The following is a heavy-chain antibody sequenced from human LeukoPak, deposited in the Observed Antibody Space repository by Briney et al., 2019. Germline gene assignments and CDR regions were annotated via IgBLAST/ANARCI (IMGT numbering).Heavy chain of an antibody. CDR2: ISDGGTHL. V-gene: IGHV3-30*18. CDR3: AKEGTRSHSQWAFDF. D-gene: IGHD6-19*01. Sequence: SCKVSGYTLTELSMHWVRQAPGQGLEWVAVISDGGTHLYYADSVKGRFTISRDNSESTMYLQMNSLRVEDTAVYYCAKEGTRSHSQWAFDFWGQGTMVTVSS. J-gene: IGHJ3*01. CDR1: GYTLTELS.